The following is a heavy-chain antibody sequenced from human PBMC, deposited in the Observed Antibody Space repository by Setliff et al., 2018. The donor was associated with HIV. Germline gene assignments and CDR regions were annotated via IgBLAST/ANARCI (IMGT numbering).Heavy chain of an antibody. CDR2: INTGNGNT. Sequence: ASVKVSCKASGYSFTSHSMHWVRQAPGQRLEWMGWINTGNGNTKYSQKFQDRVTITRDTSANTGYLEVTGLRFEDTAVYYCARVAPKWDLLKWFDPWGQGTLVTVSS. CDR3: ARVAPKWDLLKWFDP. D-gene: IGHD1-26*01. CDR1: GYSFTSHS. V-gene: IGHV1-3*04. J-gene: IGHJ5*02.